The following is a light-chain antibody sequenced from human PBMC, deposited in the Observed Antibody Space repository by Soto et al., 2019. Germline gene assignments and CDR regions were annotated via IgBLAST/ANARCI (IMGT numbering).Light chain of an antibody. CDR2: DAS. CDR3: QHYGRSPPSWT. V-gene: IGKV3-20*01. Sequence: EIVLTQSPCTLPLSPGERATLSCRASQSVSSNYLAWYQQKPGQPPRLLISDASSRATGIPDRFSGSGSGTDFTLSISGLEPEDFALYYCQHYGRSPPSWTFGQGTKVEVK. CDR1: QSVSSNY. J-gene: IGKJ1*01.